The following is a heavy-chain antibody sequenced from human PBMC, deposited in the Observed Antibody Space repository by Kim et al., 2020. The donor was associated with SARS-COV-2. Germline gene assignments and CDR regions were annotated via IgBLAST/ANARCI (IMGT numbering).Heavy chain of an antibody. D-gene: IGHD1-26*01. CDR2: SRHKARSYST. CDR1: GFTFSDHY. CDR3: GIVLVAATVMDV. V-gene: IGHV3-72*01. Sequence: GGSLRLSCVGSGFTFSDHYIDWVRQAPGKGLEWFGRSRHKARSYSTEYAASVKGRFTISRDDSKNSVYLQMNSLKPEDTAVYYCGIVLVAATVMDVWGQGTTVTVSS. J-gene: IGHJ6*02.